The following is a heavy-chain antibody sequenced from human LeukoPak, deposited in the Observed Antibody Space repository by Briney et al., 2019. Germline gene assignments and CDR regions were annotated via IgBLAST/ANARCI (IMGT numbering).Heavy chain of an antibody. CDR2: ISAYNGNT. J-gene: IGHJ3*02. V-gene: IGHV1-18*01. CDR3: ARAVTTFDAFDI. D-gene: IGHD4-17*01. CDR1: GYTFTSYG. Sequence: ASVKVSCKASGYTFTSYGISWARQAPGQGLEWMGWISAYNGNTNYAQKLQGRVTMTTDTSTSTAYMELRSLRSDDTAVYYCARAVTTFDAFDIWGQGTMVTVSS.